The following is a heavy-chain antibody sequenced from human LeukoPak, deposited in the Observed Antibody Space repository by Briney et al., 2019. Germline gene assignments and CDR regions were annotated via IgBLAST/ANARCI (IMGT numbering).Heavy chain of an antibody. V-gene: IGHV3-23*01. CDR3: VKDGLTDWLSDY. Sequence: PGGSLRLSCAASGFIFSNYGMSWVRQAPGKGLEWVSAISDSGGSTYYADSVKGRFTTSRDNSKNTMYLQMNSLRAEDTAVYYCVKDGLTDWLSDYWGQGTLVTVSS. D-gene: IGHD3-9*01. J-gene: IGHJ4*02. CDR2: ISDSGGST. CDR1: GFIFSNYG.